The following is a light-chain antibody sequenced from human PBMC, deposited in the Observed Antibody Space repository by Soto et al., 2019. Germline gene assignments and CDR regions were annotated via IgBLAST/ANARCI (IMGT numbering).Light chain of an antibody. Sequence: EIVMTQSPATLSVSPGERATLSCRASQSVSSNLAWYQQKPGHAPRLLIYGASTRDTGIPARFSGSGSGTEFTLTISSLQSEDFAVYYCQQYNNWPFTFGPGTKVDIK. V-gene: IGKV3-15*01. CDR2: GAS. CDR3: QQYNNWPFT. J-gene: IGKJ3*01. CDR1: QSVSSN.